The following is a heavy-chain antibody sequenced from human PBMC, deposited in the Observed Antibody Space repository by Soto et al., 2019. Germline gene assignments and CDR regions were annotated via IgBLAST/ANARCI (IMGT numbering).Heavy chain of an antibody. D-gene: IGHD3-22*01. CDR2: IYPGDSDT. CDR3: ARPASSGYYYYYYGMDV. J-gene: IGHJ6*02. V-gene: IGHV5-51*01. CDR1: GYSFTSYW. Sequence: PGESLKISCKGSGYSFTSYWIGWVRQVPGKGLEWMGIIYPGDSDTRYSPSFQGQVTISADKSISTAYLQWSSLKASDTAMYYCARPASSGYYYYYYGMDVWGQGTTVTVSS.